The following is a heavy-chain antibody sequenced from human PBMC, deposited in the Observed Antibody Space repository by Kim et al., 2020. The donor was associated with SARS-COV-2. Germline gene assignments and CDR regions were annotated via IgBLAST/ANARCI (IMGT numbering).Heavy chain of an antibody. CDR1: GGSFSGYY. CDR2: INHSGST. D-gene: IGHD3-10*01. Sequence: SETLSLTCAVYGGSFSGYYWTWIRQLPGKGLEWIGEINHSGSTNYNPPLKSRVTISVDTSTQFSLKLSSVTAADPAVYYCARGLGRFLYWVQGTLVTVSS. CDR3: ARGLGRFLY. V-gene: IGHV4-34*01. J-gene: IGHJ4*02.